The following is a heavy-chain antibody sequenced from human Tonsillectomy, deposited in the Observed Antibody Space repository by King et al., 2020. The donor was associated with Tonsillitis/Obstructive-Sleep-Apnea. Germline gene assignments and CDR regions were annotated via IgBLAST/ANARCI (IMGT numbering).Heavy chain of an antibody. V-gene: IGHV3-15*01. J-gene: IGHJ4*02. Sequence: VQLVESGGGLVKPGGSLRLSCAASGFTFTNAWMSWVRQAPGKGLEWVGRIKRKTDGGTTDYAAPVKGRFTISRDDSKTTLYLQLNSLKTEDTAVYYCTTEELFYYGSGIADYWGQGTLVTVSS. CDR1: GFTFTNAW. CDR3: TTEELFYYGSGIADY. CDR2: IKRKTDGGTT. D-gene: IGHD3-10*01.